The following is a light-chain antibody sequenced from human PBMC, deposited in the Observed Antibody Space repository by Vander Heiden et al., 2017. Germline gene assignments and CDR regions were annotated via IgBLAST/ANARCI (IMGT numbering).Light chain of an antibody. J-gene: IGKJ3*01. CDR1: QSISSY. V-gene: IGKV1-39*01. Sequence: DIQMTQSPSSLSASVGDRVTITCRASQSISSYLNWYQQKPGKAPKLLIYAASSLQSGVPSRFSGSGSGTDFTLTISSLQPEDFATYYCQQSYSTPITLGTGTKVDIK. CDR2: AAS. CDR3: QQSYSTPIT.